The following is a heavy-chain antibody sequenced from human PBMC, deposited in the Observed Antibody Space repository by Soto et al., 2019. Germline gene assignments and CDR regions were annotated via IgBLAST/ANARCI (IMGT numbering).Heavy chain of an antibody. Sequence: QVQLVESGGGVVQPGRSLRLSCAASGFTFSSYGMHWVRQAPGKGLEWVAVISYDGRNKYYADSVKGRFTISRDNSKNTLYLQMNSLRAEDTAVYYCAKDSDRAADYWGQGTLVTVSS. CDR2: ISYDGRNK. J-gene: IGHJ4*02. V-gene: IGHV3-30*18. CDR3: AKDSDRAADY. D-gene: IGHD6-25*01. CDR1: GFTFSSYG.